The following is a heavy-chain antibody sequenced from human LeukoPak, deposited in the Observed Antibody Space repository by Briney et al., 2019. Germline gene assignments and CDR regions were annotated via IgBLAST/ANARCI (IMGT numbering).Heavy chain of an antibody. J-gene: IGHJ4*02. CDR1: GFTFTSYW. D-gene: IGHD2-21*02. Sequence: GGSLRLSCAVSGFTFTSYWMSWVRQAPGKGLEWVANINEDGSYKFHADSVKGRLTISRDNSKNTLYLQMSSLRADDTAVYYCARDATRGGDNDYWGQGTRVIVSS. CDR2: INEDGSYK. V-gene: IGHV3-7*01. CDR3: ARDATRGGDNDY.